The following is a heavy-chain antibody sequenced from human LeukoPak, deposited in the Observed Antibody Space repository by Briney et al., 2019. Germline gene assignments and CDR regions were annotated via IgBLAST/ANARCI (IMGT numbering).Heavy chain of an antibody. CDR2: IYTSGST. CDR1: GGSISSYY. V-gene: IGHV4-4*07. CDR3: ARDSPAYYYDSSGYYDAFDI. D-gene: IGHD3-22*01. Sequence: SETLSLTCTVSGGSISSYYWSWIRQPAGKGLEWIGRIYTSGSTNYNPSLKSRVTMSAGTSKNQFSLKLSSVTAADTAVYYCARDSPAYYYDSSGYYDAFDIWGQGTMVTVSS. J-gene: IGHJ3*02.